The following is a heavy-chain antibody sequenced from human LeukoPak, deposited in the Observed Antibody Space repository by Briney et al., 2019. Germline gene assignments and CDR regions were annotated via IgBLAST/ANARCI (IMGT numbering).Heavy chain of an antibody. CDR1: GFTFSAYW. V-gene: IGHV3-7*01. CDR2: IKSDGSDK. J-gene: IGHJ4*02. CDR3: AIAARGDGSGSSY. D-gene: IGHD3-10*01. Sequence: GGSLRLSCAASGFTFSAYWIGWVRQPPGKGLEWMANIKSDGSDKIYVDSVKGRFTISRDNARNSLYLQMTGLRDEDTAVYYCAIAARGDGSGSSYWGQGTLVTVSS.